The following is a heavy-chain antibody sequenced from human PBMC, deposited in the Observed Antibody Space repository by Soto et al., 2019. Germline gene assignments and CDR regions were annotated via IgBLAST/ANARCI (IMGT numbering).Heavy chain of an antibody. D-gene: IGHD2-15*01. CDR3: SGGSPYGFDI. CDR1: GGSVSNDNYY. CDR2: IYYSGNT. J-gene: IGHJ3*02. V-gene: IGHV4-61*01. Sequence: QVQLQESGPGLVKPSETLSLTCTVSGGSVSNDNYYWTWIRQTPGKGLEWIGFIYYSGNTNCDPSLKSRVTISLDPAKSQFYLKLSSVTAAATAVYYCSGGSPYGFDIWGQGTMVTVSS.